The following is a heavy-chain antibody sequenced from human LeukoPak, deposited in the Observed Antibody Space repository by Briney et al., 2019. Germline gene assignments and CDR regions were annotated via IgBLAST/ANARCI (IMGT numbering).Heavy chain of an antibody. CDR1: GYTLTRHG. CDR2: ISAYNGDT. Sequence: ASVKVSCKASGYTLTRHGISWVRQAPGQGLEGMGWISAYNGDTKYAQNCQGRVTITTDTSTATAYMELRSMRSDDTAGYYCARDPSNTSGNYPYFDYWGQGTLVTVSS. J-gene: IGHJ4*02. D-gene: IGHD3-22*01. CDR3: ARDPSNTSGNYPYFDY. V-gene: IGHV1-18*01.